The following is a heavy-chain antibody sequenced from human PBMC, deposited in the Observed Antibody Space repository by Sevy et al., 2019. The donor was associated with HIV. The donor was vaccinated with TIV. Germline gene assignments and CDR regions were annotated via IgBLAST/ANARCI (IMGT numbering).Heavy chain of an antibody. CDR2: FDPEDDET. D-gene: IGHD3-22*01. Sequence: ASVKVSCKVSGYTLTELSMNWVRQAPGKGLEWMGTFDPEDDETIYAQKFQGRVTMTEDTSTDTAYMELSSLRSEDTAVSYCATTKDYYDSSGYPFDYRGQGTLVTVSS. V-gene: IGHV1-24*01. CDR1: GYTLTELS. CDR3: ATTKDYYDSSGYPFDY. J-gene: IGHJ4*02.